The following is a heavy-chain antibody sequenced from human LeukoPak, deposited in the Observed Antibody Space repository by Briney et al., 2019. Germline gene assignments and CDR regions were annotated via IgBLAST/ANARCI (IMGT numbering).Heavy chain of an antibody. V-gene: IGHV3-21*01. CDR3: ARDLYYFDNSGPTLDDY. D-gene: IGHD3-22*01. CDR2: ITSSSSDI. J-gene: IGHJ4*02. Sequence: PGGSLRLSCAVSGFTVSSNYMSWVRQTPGKGLEWVSSITSSSSDIYYTDSVKGRFTISRDNAKNSLYLQMNSLRAEDTAVYYCARDLYYFDNSGPTLDDYWGQGTLVTVSS. CDR1: GFTVSSNY.